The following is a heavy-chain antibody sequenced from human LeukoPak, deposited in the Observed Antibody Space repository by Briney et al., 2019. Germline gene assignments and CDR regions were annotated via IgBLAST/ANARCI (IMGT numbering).Heavy chain of an antibody. J-gene: IGHJ4*02. CDR2: ISSSGSTI. D-gene: IGHD5-18*01. Sequence: GGSLRLSCAASGFTFSDYYMSWIRQAPGKGLDWVSYISSSGSTIYYADSVKGRFTISRDNAKNSLYLQMNSLRAEDTAVYYCASQFYSYGSRNLGHWGQGTLVTVSS. CDR3: ASQFYSYGSRNLGH. CDR1: GFTFSDYY. V-gene: IGHV3-11*01.